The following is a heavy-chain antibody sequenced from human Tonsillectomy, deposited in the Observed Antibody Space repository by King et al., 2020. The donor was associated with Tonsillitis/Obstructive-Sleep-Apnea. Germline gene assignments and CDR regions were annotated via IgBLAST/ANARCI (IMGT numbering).Heavy chain of an antibody. CDR3: ARDLSSSPYNWFDP. CDR1: GGSISSYY. D-gene: IGHD6-13*01. CDR2: IDTSGNT. V-gene: IGHV4-4*07. J-gene: IGHJ5*02. Sequence: VQLQESGPGLVKPSETLSPTCTVSGGSISSYYWSWIRQPAGKGLEWIGLIDTSGNTNYNPSLKTRVTMSVDTSKNQFSLKLSSVTAADTAVYYCARDLSSSPYNWFDPWGQGILVTVSS.